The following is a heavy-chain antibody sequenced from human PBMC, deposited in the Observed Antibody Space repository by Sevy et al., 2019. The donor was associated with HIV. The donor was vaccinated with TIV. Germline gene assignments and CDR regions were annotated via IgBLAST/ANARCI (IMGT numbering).Heavy chain of an antibody. CDR2: ISYDGSNK. Sequence: GGSLRLSCAASGFTFSSYGMHWVRQAPGKGLGWVAVISYDGSNKYYADSVKGRFTISRVNSKNTLYLKMNSLRAEDTAGYYCAKASITGAFDIWGQGTMVTVSS. D-gene: IGHD3-10*01. J-gene: IGHJ3*02. CDR3: AKASITGAFDI. V-gene: IGHV3-30*18. CDR1: GFTFSSYG.